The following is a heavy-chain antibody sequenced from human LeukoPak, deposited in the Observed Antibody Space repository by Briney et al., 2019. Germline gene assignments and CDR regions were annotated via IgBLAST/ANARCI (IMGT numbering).Heavy chain of an antibody. CDR2: IKQDGSEK. CDR3: ARDGFGTGSN. D-gene: IGHD3-16*01. J-gene: IGHJ4*02. Sequence: GGSPRLSCEASGLTFSNYWMDWVRQAPGKGLEWVANIKQDGSEKNYVDSVKGRFIISRDNAKNSLYLQMNTLRADDTAVYYCARDGFGTGSNWGQGTLVTVSS. CDR1: GLTFSNYW. V-gene: IGHV3-7*03.